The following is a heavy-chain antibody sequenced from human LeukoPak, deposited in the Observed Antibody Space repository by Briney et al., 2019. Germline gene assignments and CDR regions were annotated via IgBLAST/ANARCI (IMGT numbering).Heavy chain of an antibody. D-gene: IGHD3-3*01. J-gene: IGHJ4*02. V-gene: IGHV3-30*02. CDR1: GFTYTTYG. CDR3: AKDYWKFGGYFDY. Sequence: GGSLRLSCAASGFTYTTYGMHWVRQAPGKGLEWVAFLRSDGTNIYYADSVKGRFTISRDNSKNTLYLQMTRLRPEDTALYYCAKDYWKFGGYFDYWGQGVLVTVSS. CDR2: LRSDGTNI.